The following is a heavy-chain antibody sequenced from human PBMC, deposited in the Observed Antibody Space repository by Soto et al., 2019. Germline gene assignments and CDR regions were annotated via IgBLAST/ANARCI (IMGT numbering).Heavy chain of an antibody. J-gene: IGHJ4*02. D-gene: IGHD2-21*02. Sequence: EVQLLESGGALVQPGGSLRLSCAASGFTFGSYWMNWVRLIPGKGLEWVAYIKPDGSATYYVDSVKGRFTISRDNAKNSLYLQMNSLRVEDTSVYYCARAGYCGPGCYYYFDYWGQGTLVTVSS. CDR1: GFTFGSYW. V-gene: IGHV3-7*01. CDR3: ARAGYCGPGCYYYFDY. CDR2: IKPDGSAT.